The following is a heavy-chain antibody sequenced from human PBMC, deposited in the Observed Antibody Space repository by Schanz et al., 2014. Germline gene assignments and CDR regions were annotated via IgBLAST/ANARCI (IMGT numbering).Heavy chain of an antibody. Sequence: DVHLLESGGGLVQPGGSLRLSCAASEFTFSTDAMSWVRQAPGKGLEWLSVISASGGDTNYADSVKGRFTISRDNAKSSLYLQMNSLRVEDTAVYYCAASSGWHPSTDYWGQGTLVTVSS. D-gene: IGHD6-19*01. J-gene: IGHJ4*02. CDR3: AASSGWHPSTDY. CDR1: EFTFSTDA. V-gene: IGHV3-23*01. CDR2: ISASGGDT.